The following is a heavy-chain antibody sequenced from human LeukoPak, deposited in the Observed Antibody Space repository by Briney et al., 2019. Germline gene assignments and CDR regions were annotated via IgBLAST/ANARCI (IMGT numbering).Heavy chain of an antibody. CDR3: ATELRGYSFGYDS. Sequence: GASVKVSCKASGGTFSSYAIAWVRQAPGQGLEWMGRITVMSGTANYAQKFQDRVTITTDESTRTSYMEVSNLRSEDTAVYFCATELRGYSFGYDSWGQGTLVTVSS. CDR2: ITVMSGTA. J-gene: IGHJ5*01. D-gene: IGHD5-12*01. V-gene: IGHV1-69*05. CDR1: GGTFSSYA.